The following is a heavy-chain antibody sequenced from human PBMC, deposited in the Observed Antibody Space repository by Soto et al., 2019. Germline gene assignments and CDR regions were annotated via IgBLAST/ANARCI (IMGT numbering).Heavy chain of an antibody. CDR1: GGTFSSYA. D-gene: IGHD3-10*01. CDR2: IIPIFGTA. Sequence: SVKVSCKASGGTFSSYAISWVRQAPGQGLEWMGGIIPIFGTANYAQKFQGRVTITADESTSTAYMELSSLRSEDTAVYYCARGYGGLSMVRAARGMDVWGQGTTVTVYS. CDR3: ARGYGGLSMVRAARGMDV. V-gene: IGHV1-69*13. J-gene: IGHJ6*02.